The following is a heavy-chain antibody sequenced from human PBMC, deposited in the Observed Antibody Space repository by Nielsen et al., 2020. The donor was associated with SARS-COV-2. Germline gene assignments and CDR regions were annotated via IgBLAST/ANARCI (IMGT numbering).Heavy chain of an antibody. CDR2: INPSGGIT. V-gene: IGHV1-46*01. CDR3: TRAFRRPPYDGMDV. CDR1: GYTFTRYH. Sequence: ASVKVSCKASGYTFTRYHMHWVRQAPGQGLEWMGIINPSGGITSYAQKFQGRVTVTRDTSTNTVYMELSSLRSDDTAVYYCTRAFRRPPYDGMDVWGQGTTVTVSS. J-gene: IGHJ6*02. D-gene: IGHD3-10*01.